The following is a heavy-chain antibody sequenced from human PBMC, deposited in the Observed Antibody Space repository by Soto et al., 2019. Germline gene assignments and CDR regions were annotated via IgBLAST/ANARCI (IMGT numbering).Heavy chain of an antibody. D-gene: IGHD6-25*01. Sequence: SETLSLTCTVSGGSISSYYWSWIRHPPGKGLEWIGYIYHSGSTNYNPSLKSRVTISVDTSKNQFSLKLSSVTAADTAVYYCAIDRLAADAAEVAFDFWGRGTMVTVSS. CDR1: GGSISSYY. CDR3: AIDRLAADAAEVAFDF. V-gene: IGHV4-59*01. J-gene: IGHJ3*01. CDR2: IYHSGST.